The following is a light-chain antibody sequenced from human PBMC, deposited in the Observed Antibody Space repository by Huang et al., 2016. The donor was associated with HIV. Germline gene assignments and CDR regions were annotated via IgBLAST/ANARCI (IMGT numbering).Light chain of an antibody. Sequence: DIVMTQSPLSLPVTPGEPASISCRSSQSLLHSNGYNYLDWYLQTPGQSPQLLVYLGSNRASGVPDRFSGSGSGTDFTLEISRVEAKDVGVYYCMRALQTLRFTFGPGTKVDIK. CDR3: MRALQTLRFT. CDR2: LGS. J-gene: IGKJ3*01. V-gene: IGKV2-28*01. CDR1: QSLLHSNGYNY.